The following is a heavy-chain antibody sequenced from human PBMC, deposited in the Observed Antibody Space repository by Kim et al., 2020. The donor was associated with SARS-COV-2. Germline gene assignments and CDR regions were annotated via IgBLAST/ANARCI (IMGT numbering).Heavy chain of an antibody. J-gene: IGHJ6*02. V-gene: IGHV1-8*01. D-gene: IGHD6-13*01. CDR2: MNPNSGNT. CDR1: GYTFTSYD. Sequence: ASVKVSCKASGYTFTSYDINWVRQATGQGLEWMGWMNPNSGNTGYAQKFQGRVTMTRNTSISTAYMELSSLRSEDTAVYYCARVLGGSSSLNTRGRNYYYYYGMDVWGQGTTVTVSS. CDR3: ARVLGGSSSLNTRGRNYYYYYGMDV.